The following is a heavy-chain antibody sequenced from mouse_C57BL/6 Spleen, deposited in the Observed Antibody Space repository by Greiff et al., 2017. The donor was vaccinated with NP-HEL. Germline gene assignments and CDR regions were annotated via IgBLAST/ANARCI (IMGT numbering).Heavy chain of an antibody. CDR2: ISGGGGNT. CDR3: ARQELRPYWYFDV. D-gene: IGHD2-12*01. V-gene: IGHV5-9*01. Sequence: DVMLVESGGGLVKPGGSLKLSCAASGFTFSSYTMSWVRQTPEKRLEWVATISGGGGNTYYPDSVKGRFTISRDNAKNTLYLQMSSLRSEDTALYYCARQELRPYWYFDVWGTGTTVTVSS. CDR1: GFTFSSYT. J-gene: IGHJ1*03.